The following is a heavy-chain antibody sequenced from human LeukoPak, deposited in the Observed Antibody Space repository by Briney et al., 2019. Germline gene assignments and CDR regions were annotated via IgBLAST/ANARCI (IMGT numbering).Heavy chain of an antibody. J-gene: IGHJ4*02. V-gene: IGHV1-2*02. D-gene: IGHD3-22*01. CDR3: ARDGGHPFYYYGSSGPPRGFDY. CDR2: INPNSGGT. Sequence: ASVKVPCKASGYTFTGYYMHWVRQAPGQGLEWMGWINPNSGGTNYAQKFQGRVTMTRDTSISTAYMELSRLRSDDTAVYYCARDGGHPFYYYGSSGPPRGFDYWGQGTLVTVSS. CDR1: GYTFTGYY.